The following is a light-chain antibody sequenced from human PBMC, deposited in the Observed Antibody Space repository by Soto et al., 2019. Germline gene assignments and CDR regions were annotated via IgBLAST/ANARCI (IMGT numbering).Light chain of an antibody. CDR1: QSVGSI. Sequence: EIVMTQSPVTLSVSPGERAALSCRASQSVGSILAWYQQKPGQAPRLLIYGASSRATGIPARFSGSGSGTDFTLTISSLEPEDFAVYYCQQRSNWRTFGQGTKVDIK. V-gene: IGKV3-15*01. CDR2: GAS. CDR3: QQRSNWRT. J-gene: IGKJ1*01.